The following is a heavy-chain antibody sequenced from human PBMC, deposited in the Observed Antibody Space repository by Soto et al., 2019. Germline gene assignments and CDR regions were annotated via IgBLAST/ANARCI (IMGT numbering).Heavy chain of an antibody. V-gene: IGHV3-33*01. Sequence: GGSLRLSCAASGFTFSSYGMHWVRQAPCKGLEWVAVIWYDGSNKYYADSVKGRFTISRDNSKNTLYLQMNSLRAEDTAVYYCARAPGYSYGYYYYYGMDVWGQGTTVTVSS. CDR3: ARAPGYSYGYYYYYGMDV. D-gene: IGHD5-18*01. J-gene: IGHJ6*02. CDR1: GFTFSSYG. CDR2: IWYDGSNK.